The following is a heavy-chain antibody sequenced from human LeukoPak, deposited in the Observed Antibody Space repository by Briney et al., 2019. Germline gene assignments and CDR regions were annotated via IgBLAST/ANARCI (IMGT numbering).Heavy chain of an antibody. J-gene: IGHJ4*02. CDR3: ARSRSMDSSGYYYDY. V-gene: IGHV3-33*01. CDR1: GFTLSNFA. CDR2: IWYDGGNK. D-gene: IGHD3-22*01. Sequence: GRSLRLSCSASGFTLSNFAMHWVRQAPGKGLEWVAVIWYDGGNKYYADSVKGRFTISRDNSKKTVYLQMNSLRAEETALFYCARSRSMDSSGYYYDYWGQGTLVTVSS.